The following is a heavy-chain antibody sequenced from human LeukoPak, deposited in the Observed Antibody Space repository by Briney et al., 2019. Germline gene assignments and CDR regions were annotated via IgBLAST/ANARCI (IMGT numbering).Heavy chain of an antibody. V-gene: IGHV1-18*01. CDR1: GYTFTSFG. CDR3: ASPYCSGGTCYAHDAFDI. J-gene: IGHJ3*02. Sequence: ASVKVSCKASGYTFTSFGISWVRQAPGQGLEWMGWISVYNGNTNYAQKLQGRVTMTTDTSTSTAYMELRSLRSDDTAVYYCASPYCSGGTCYAHDAFDIWGQGTMVTVSS. D-gene: IGHD2-15*01. CDR2: ISVYNGNT.